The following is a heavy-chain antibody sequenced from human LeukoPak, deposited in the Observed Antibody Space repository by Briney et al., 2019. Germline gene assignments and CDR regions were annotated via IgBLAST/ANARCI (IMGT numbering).Heavy chain of an antibody. D-gene: IGHD2-15*01. CDR1: GFTFSNYG. V-gene: IGHV3-30*03. J-gene: IGHJ3*02. CDR3: ARPRLEYCSGGSCFDAFDI. CDR2: ISFDGSNK. Sequence: GGSLRLSCAASGFTFSNYGMHWVRQAPGKGLEWVAVISFDGSNKYYADSVKGRFTISRDSSKNTLYLQMNSLTAEDTAIYSCARPRLEYCSGGSCFDAFDIWGQGTMVTVSS.